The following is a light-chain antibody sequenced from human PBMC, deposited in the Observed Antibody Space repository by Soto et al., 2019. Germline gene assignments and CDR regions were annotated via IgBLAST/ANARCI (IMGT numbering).Light chain of an antibody. Sequence: QSALTQPPSASGSPGQSVTISCTGTSSDVGGYNYVSWYQQHPGKAPKLMISEVSKRPSGVPDRFSVYKSGNTASLTVSGLEAEDESAYYCSSVDGNTNVVFGGGTKRTVL. CDR1: SSDVGGYNY. CDR3: SSVDGNTNVV. V-gene: IGLV2-8*01. J-gene: IGLJ2*01. CDR2: EVS.